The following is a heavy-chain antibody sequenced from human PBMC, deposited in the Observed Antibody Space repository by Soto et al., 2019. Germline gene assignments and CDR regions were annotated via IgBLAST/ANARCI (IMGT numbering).Heavy chain of an antibody. V-gene: IGHV1-18*01. J-gene: IGHJ4*02. CDR1: GYTFTNFG. D-gene: IGHD1-1*01. CDR3: ARELERVFDY. Sequence: GASVKVSCKASGYTFTNFGISWVRQAPGQGLEWMGWISAYNGNTNYAQNFQGRFTISRDNSKNTLYLQMNSLRIEDTAVYYCARELERVFDYWGQGTLVTVSS. CDR2: ISAYNGNT.